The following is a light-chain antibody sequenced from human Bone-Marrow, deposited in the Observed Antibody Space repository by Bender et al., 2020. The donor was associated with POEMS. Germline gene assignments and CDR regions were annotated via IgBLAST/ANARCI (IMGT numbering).Light chain of an antibody. Sequence: SYELTQPPSVSVSPGHTARITCSGDALPDKYAFWYQQKPGQSPVLVIYQDTKRPSGIPERFSGSNSENTATLTISGTQAMDEADYYCQAWDSSTVVFGGGTKLTVL. V-gene: IGLV3-1*01. CDR1: ALPDKY. CDR3: QAWDSSTVV. CDR2: QDT. J-gene: IGLJ3*02.